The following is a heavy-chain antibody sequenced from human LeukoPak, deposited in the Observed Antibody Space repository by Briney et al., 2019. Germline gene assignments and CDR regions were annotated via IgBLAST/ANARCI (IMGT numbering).Heavy chain of an antibody. CDR3: ARHGSGWYGVSAFDI. V-gene: IGHV4-39*01. CDR2: IYYSGST. D-gene: IGHD6-19*01. J-gene: IGHJ3*02. CDR1: GGSISSSSYY. Sequence: SETLSLTCTVSGGSISSSSYYWGWIRQPPGKGLEWIGSIYYSGSTYYNPSLKSRVTISVDTSKNQFSLKLSSVTAADTAVYYCARHGSGWYGVSAFDIWGQGTMVTVPS.